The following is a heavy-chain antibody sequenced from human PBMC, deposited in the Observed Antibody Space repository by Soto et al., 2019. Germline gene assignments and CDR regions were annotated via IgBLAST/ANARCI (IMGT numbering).Heavy chain of an antibody. V-gene: IGHV1-69*01. CDR3: ARDEGLSYGELDY. Sequence: GQRVQSGAEVKKPGSSVRVSCKASGATFSSYAISWVRRAPGQGLEWMGGIIPIFGTANYAQKFQGRVTITADESTSTAYMELSSLRSEDTAVYYCARDEGLSYGELDYWGQGTLVTVSS. J-gene: IGHJ4*02. D-gene: IGHD4-17*01. CDR2: IIPIFGTA. CDR1: GATFSSYA.